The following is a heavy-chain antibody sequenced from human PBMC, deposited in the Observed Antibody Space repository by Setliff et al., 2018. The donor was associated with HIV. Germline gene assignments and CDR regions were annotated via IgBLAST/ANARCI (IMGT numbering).Heavy chain of an antibody. D-gene: IGHD3-22*01. CDR3: ARAWGRSDYYDSSGSKGYFDYGMDV. CDR1: GFIFSSYA. J-gene: IGHJ6*02. V-gene: IGHV3-30*01. Sequence: PGGSLRLSCAASGFIFSSYAMHWVRQAPGKGLEWVAVMSYDGNNKYYADSVKGRFTISRDNSKNTLYLQMNSLRAEDTAVYYCARAWGRSDYYDSSGSKGYFDYGMDVWGQGTLVTVSS. CDR2: MSYDGNNK.